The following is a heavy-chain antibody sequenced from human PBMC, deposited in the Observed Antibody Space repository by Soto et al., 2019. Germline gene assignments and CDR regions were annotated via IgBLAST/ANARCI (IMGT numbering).Heavy chain of an antibody. CDR3: ARQLPVGATSWFDP. V-gene: IGHV4-39*01. Sequence: SETLSLTCSVSGGSINSDDSFWGWVRQSPGKGLEWIGSLYYGGSTFYNPSLKSRVTISLDTSKNQFSLRLTSVTVADTAIYYCARQLPVGATSWFDPWGQGTLVTVSS. J-gene: IGHJ5*02. CDR1: GGSINSDDSF. D-gene: IGHD1-26*01. CDR2: LYYGGST.